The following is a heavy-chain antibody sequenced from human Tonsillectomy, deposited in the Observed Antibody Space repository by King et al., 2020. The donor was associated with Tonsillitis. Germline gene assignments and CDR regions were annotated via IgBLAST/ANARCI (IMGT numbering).Heavy chain of an antibody. CDR1: GGSISSGGYY. V-gene: IGHV4-31*03. Sequence: VQLQESGPGLVKPSQTLSLTCTVSGGSISSGGYYCTWIRQHPGKGLEWIGNIYYSGNTDYNPSLKSRVTISVDTSKNQFSLKLRSVTAADTAVYYCATEGGSGSPYFFHSLGQGTLVTVSS. CDR2: IYYSGNT. J-gene: IGHJ4*02. D-gene: IGHD3-10*01. CDR3: ATEGGSGSPYFFHS.